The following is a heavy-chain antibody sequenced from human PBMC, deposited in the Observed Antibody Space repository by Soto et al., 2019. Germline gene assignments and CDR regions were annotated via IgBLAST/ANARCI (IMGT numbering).Heavy chain of an antibody. J-gene: IGHJ4*02. Sequence: SETLSLTCAVSVDSINSRHWWNCVGQPPGKGLEWIGQISHSGSTNYNPSLTSRVAISVDKSKNHFSLKVTSVTAADTAVYYCAARHFWSGPWTDRRLDDWGQGTLVTVSS. D-gene: IGHD3-3*02. CDR1: VDSINSRHW. V-gene: IGHV4-4*02. CDR2: ISHSGST. CDR3: AARHFWSGPWTDRRLDD.